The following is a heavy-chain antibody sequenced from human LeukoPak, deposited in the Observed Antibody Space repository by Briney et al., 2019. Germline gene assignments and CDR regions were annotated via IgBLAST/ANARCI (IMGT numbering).Heavy chain of an antibody. Sequence: GRSLRLSCAASGFTFSNYAMHWVRQAPGKGLEWVAIISYDGNDKYYTDSVKGRFTISRDKSKNTLYLQMNSLRAEDTAVYYCARDRDTAMGLWGQGTLVTVSS. V-gene: IGHV3-30-3*01. CDR2: ISYDGNDK. D-gene: IGHD5-18*01. J-gene: IGHJ4*02. CDR3: ARDRDTAMGL. CDR1: GFTFSNYA.